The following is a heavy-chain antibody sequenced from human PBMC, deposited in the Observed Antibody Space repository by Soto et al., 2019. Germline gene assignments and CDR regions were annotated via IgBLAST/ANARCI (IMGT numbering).Heavy chain of an antibody. D-gene: IGHD3-10*01. CDR2: IYYSGST. J-gene: IGHJ4*02. CDR1: GGSISSYY. CDR3: ARITMGMATTPHFDY. Sequence: SETLSLTCTVSGGSISSYYWSWIRQPPGKGLEWIGYIYYSGSTNYNPSLKSRVTISVDTSKNQFSLKLSSVTAADTAVYYCARITMGMATTPHFDYWGQGTLVTVSS. V-gene: IGHV4-59*01.